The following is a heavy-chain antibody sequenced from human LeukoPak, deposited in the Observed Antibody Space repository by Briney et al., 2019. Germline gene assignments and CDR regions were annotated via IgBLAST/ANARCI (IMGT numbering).Heavy chain of an antibody. V-gene: IGHV3-30-3*01. CDR2: ISYDGSNK. Sequence: GRSLRLSCAASGFTFSSYAMHWVRQAPGKGLEWVAVISYDGSNKYYADSVKGRFTISRDNSKNTLYLQMNSLRAEDTAVYCCARSMVRGVPFTTPQYYFDYWGQGTLVTVSS. D-gene: IGHD3-10*01. J-gene: IGHJ4*02. CDR3: ARSMVRGVPFTTPQYYFDY. CDR1: GFTFSSYA.